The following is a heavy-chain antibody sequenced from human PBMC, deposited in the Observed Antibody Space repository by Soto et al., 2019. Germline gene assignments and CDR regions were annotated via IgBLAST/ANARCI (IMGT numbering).Heavy chain of an antibody. D-gene: IGHD3-16*02. CDR2: ISSSSSYI. J-gene: IGHJ6*03. CDR3: ARGGSYRPPPRSVASDYMDV. CDR1: GFTFSSYS. V-gene: IGHV3-21*01. Sequence: GGSLRLSCAASGFTFSSYSMNWVRQAPGKGLEWVSSISSSSSYIYYADSVKGRFTISRDNAKNSLYLQMNSLRAEDTAVYYCARGGSYRPPPRSVASDYMDVWGKETTVTVSS.